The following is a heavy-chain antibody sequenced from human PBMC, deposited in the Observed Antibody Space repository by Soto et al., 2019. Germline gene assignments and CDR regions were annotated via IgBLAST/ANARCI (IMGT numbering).Heavy chain of an antibody. Sequence: GGSLRLSCAASGFTFSSYEMNWVRQAPGKGLEWVSYISSSGSTIHYADSVKGRFTISRDNAKNSLYLQMNSLRAEDTAVYYCARDGVEKYQLLRAVYYYYGMDVWGQGTTVTVSS. CDR1: GFTFSSYE. CDR2: ISSSGSTI. CDR3: ARDGVEKYQLLRAVYYYYGMDV. V-gene: IGHV3-48*03. J-gene: IGHJ6*02. D-gene: IGHD2-2*01.